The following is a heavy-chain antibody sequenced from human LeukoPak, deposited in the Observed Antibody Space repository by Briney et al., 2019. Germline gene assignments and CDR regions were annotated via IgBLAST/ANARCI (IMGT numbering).Heavy chain of an antibody. CDR2: ISSSSSYI. D-gene: IGHD2-15*01. CDR1: GFTFSSYS. Sequence: PGGSLRLSCAASGFTFSSYSMNWVRQAPGKGLEWVSSISSSSSYIYYADSVKGRFTISRDDAKNSLYLQMSSLRAEDTAVYYCARDLGCSGGSCYSWWFDPWGQGTLVTVSS. V-gene: IGHV3-21*01. J-gene: IGHJ5*02. CDR3: ARDLGCSGGSCYSWWFDP.